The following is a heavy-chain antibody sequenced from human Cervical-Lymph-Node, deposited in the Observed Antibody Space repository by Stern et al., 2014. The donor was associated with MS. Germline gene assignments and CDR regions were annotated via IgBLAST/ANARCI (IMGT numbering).Heavy chain of an antibody. D-gene: IGHD6-13*01. CDR3: ARNRALYSNTFDFDY. V-gene: IGHV1-2*02. Sequence: VKLVQSGAEVKKPGASVKVSCTASGYTFTDYYMHWVRQAPGQGLEWMGWINPNSGGSNYAQKFQGRVTMTRDTSISTAYMELSSLRSDDTAIYYCARNRALYSNTFDFDYWGQGTLVTVSS. CDR2: INPNSGGS. J-gene: IGHJ4*02. CDR1: GYTFTDYY.